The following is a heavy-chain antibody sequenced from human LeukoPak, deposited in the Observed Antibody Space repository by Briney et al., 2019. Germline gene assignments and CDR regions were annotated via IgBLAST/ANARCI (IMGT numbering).Heavy chain of an antibody. V-gene: IGHV1-2*06. D-gene: IGHD3-22*01. Sequence: TSVKVSCKASGYTFTGYYMHWVRQAPGQGLEWMGRINPNSGGTNYAQKFQGRVTMTRDTSISTAYMELSRLRSDDTAVYYCARVLARINYYDSSGYLNWFDPWGQGTLATVSS. J-gene: IGHJ5*02. CDR2: INPNSGGT. CDR3: ARVLARINYYDSSGYLNWFDP. CDR1: GYTFTGYY.